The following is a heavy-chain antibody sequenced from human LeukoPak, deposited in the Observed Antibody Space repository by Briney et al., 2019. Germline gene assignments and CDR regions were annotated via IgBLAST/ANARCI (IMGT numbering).Heavy chain of an antibody. J-gene: IGHJ6*02. Sequence: GGPLRLSCTTSGFIFSNYGMNWVRQAPGKGLEWVSAISAGGDNTYYADSVKGRFTISRDNSKNTLYLQMNSLRAEDTAVYCCAKDLKYSSSWYGNYYYYGMDVWGQGTTVTVSS. CDR1: GFIFSNYG. D-gene: IGHD6-13*01. CDR3: AKDLKYSSSWYGNYYYYGMDV. V-gene: IGHV3-23*01. CDR2: ISAGGDNT.